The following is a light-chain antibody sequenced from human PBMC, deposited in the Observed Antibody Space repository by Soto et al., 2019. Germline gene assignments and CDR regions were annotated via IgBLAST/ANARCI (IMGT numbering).Light chain of an antibody. J-gene: IGLJ1*01. CDR3: SSSTSSSTLYV. V-gene: IGLV2-14*01. Sequence: QSALTQPASVSGSPGQSITISCTGTSSDVGDNNYVSWYQQHPGKAPKLMIYDVTHRPSGISNRFSGYKSGNTASLTISGLQAEDEADYYCSSSTSSSTLYVFGPGTKLTVL. CDR1: SSDVGDNNY. CDR2: DVT.